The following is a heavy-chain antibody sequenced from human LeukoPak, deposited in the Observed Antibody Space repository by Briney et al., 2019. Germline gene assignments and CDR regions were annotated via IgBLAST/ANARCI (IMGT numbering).Heavy chain of an antibody. CDR1: GGSFSGYY. J-gene: IGHJ4*02. D-gene: IGHD4-17*01. V-gene: IGHV4-34*01. CDR2: INHSGST. Sequence: SETLSLTCAVYGGSFSGYYWSWIRQPPGKGLEWIGEINHSGSTNYNPSLKSRVTISVDTSKNQFSLKLSSVTAADTAVYYCASLDYGDVYYFDYWGQGTLVTVSS. CDR3: ASLDYGDVYYFDY.